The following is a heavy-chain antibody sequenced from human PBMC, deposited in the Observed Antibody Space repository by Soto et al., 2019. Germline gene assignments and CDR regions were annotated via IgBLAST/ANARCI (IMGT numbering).Heavy chain of an antibody. CDR2: IYHSGST. CDR3: ARDGTGTILYYYYYGMDV. CDR1: GGSISSSNW. V-gene: IGHV4-4*02. J-gene: IGHJ6*02. Sequence: PSETLSLTCAVSGGSISSSNWWSRVRQPPGKGLEWIGEIYHSGSTNYNPSLKSRVTISVDKSKNQFSLKLSSVTAADTAVYYCARDGTGTILYYYYYGMDVWGQGTTVTVSS. D-gene: IGHD1-7*01.